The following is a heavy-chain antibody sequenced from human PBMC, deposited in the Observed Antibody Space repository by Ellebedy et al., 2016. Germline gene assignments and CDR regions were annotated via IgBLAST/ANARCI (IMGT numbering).Heavy chain of an antibody. D-gene: IGHD2-15*01. CDR1: GGSISSYY. CDR2: IYYSGST. J-gene: IGHJ6*02. Sequence: SETLSLTXTVSGGSISSYYWSWIRQPPGKGLEWIGYIYYSGSTNYNPSLKSRVTISVDTSKNQFSLKLTSVTAADTAVYYCARGYCSGGRCYAYGMDVWGQGTTVTVSS. CDR3: ARGYCSGGRCYAYGMDV. V-gene: IGHV4-59*01.